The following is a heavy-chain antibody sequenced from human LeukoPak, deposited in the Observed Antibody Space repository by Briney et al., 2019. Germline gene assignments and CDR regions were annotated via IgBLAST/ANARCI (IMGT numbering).Heavy chain of an antibody. CDR2: ISGSGGST. J-gene: IGHJ4*02. V-gene: IGHV3-23*01. CDR1: GFTFSSHA. CDR3: AKERGYSGYEEVY. D-gene: IGHD5-12*01. Sequence: PGGSLRLSCAASGFTFSSHAMSWVRQAPGKGLEWVSAISGSGGSTYYADSVKGRFAISRDNSKNTLYLQMNSLRAEDTAVYYCAKERGYSGYEEVYWGQGTLVTVSS.